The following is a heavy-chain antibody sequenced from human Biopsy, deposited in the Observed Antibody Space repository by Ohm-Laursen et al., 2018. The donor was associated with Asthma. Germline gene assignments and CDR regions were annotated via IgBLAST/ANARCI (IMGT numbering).Heavy chain of an antibody. D-gene: IGHD5-12*01. V-gene: IGHV1-69*01. CDR1: GDSFSNYA. CDR3: ARGYSGSDRIVYYYSGLEV. J-gene: IGHJ6*02. CDR2: LIPVLGTP. Sequence: SSVKVSCKASGDSFSNYAISWVRQAPGQGLEWMGGLIPVLGTPDHAQMFEGRVTITADESTSRDYMELSSLSSEDTAVYYCARGYSGSDRIVYYYSGLEVWGQGTTVTVSS.